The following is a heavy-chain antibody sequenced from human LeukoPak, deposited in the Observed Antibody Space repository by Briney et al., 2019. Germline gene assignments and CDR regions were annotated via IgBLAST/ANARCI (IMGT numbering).Heavy chain of an antibody. CDR2: INPNSGGT. D-gene: IGHD2-2*01. V-gene: IGHV1-2*02. CDR1: GYTFTGYY. CDR3: ARDPPQIVVVPAAPYYYYYYMDV. J-gene: IGHJ6*03. Sequence: ASVKVSCKASGYTFTGYYMHWVRQAPGQGLEWMGWINPNSGGTNYAQKFQGRVTMTRDTSISTAYMELSRLRSDDTAVYYCARDPPQIVVVPAAPYYYYYYMDVWGKGTTVTVSS.